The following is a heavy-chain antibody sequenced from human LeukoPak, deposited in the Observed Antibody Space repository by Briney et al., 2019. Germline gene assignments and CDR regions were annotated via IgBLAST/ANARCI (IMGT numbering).Heavy chain of an antibody. CDR2: IYTSGST. Sequence: SETLSLTCTVSGGSISSYYWSWIWQPAGKGLEWIGRIYTSGSTNYNPSLKSRVTMSVDTSKNQFSLKLSSVTAADTAVYYCAREEGEYDSSGYDYWGQGTLVTVPS. CDR1: GGSISSYY. V-gene: IGHV4-4*07. CDR3: AREEGEYDSSGYDY. J-gene: IGHJ4*02. D-gene: IGHD3-22*01.